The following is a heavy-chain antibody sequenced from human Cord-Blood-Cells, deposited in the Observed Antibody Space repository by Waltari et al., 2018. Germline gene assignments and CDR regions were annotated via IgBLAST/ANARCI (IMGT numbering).Heavy chain of an antibody. CDR2: INHSGST. Sequence: QVQLQQWGAGLLTPSETLSLTCAVYGGSFSGSYGSWLRQPQGKGLEWIGEINHSGSTNYNPSLKKRVTISVDTSKNQFSLKLSSVTAADTAVYYCARGGIFRIAAAGEYFQHWGQGTLVTVSS. V-gene: IGHV4-34*01. D-gene: IGHD6-13*01. CDR1: GGSFSGSY. CDR3: ARGGIFRIAAAGEYFQH. J-gene: IGHJ1*01.